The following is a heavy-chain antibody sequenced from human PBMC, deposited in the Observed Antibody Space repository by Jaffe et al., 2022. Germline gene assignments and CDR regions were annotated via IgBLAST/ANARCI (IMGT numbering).Heavy chain of an antibody. CDR2: INAGNGNT. Sequence: QVQLVQSGAEVKKPGASVKVSCKASGYTFTSYAMHWVRQAPGQRLEWMGWINAGNGNTKYSQKFQGRVTITRDTSASTAYMELSSLRSEDTAVYYCARGCRTDDIYDFWSGYYCRNGRYNWFDPWGQGTLVTVSS. J-gene: IGHJ5*02. CDR3: ARGCRTDDIYDFWSGYYCRNGRYNWFDP. CDR1: GYTFTSYA. D-gene: IGHD3-3*01. V-gene: IGHV1-3*01.